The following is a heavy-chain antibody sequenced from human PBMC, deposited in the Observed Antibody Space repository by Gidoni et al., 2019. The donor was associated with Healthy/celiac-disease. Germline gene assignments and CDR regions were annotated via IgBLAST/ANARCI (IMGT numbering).Heavy chain of an antibody. V-gene: IGHV3-33*01. CDR1: GFTFRSYG. CDR2: IWYDGSNK. D-gene: IGHD3-9*01. J-gene: IGHJ4*02. CDR3: ARKDFDWLFIDY. Sequence: QVQLVESGGGVVQPGRSLRLSCAASGFTFRSYGMHWVRQAPGKGLELVAVIWYDGSNKYYADSVKGRFTIPRDNSKNTLYLQMNSLRAEDTAVYYCARKDFDWLFIDYWGQGTLVTVSS.